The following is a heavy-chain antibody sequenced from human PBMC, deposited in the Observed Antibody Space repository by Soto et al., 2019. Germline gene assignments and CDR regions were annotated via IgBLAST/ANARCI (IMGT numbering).Heavy chain of an antibody. J-gene: IGHJ4*02. V-gene: IGHV3-23*01. CDR2: ISGSGGST. CDR3: ARESYEILMGTDY. CDR1: GFTFSSYA. D-gene: IGHD3-9*01. Sequence: GWSLRLSCAASGFTFSSYAMSWVRQAPGKGLEWVSAISGSGGSTYYADSVKGRFTISRDNSKNTLYLQMNSLRAEDTAVYYFARESYEILMGTDYWGQGTLVTLSS.